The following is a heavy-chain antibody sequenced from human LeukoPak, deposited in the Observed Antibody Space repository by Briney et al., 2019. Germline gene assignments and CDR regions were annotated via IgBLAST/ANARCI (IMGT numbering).Heavy chain of an antibody. D-gene: IGHD2-8*01. CDR2: ISSSSSYI. V-gene: IGHV3-21*01. Sequence: GGSLRLSCAASGFTFSSYSMNWVRQAPGKGLEWVSSISSSSSYIYYADSVKGRFTISRDNAKNSLYLQMNSLRAEDTAVYYCAREYASRPRYFDYWGQGTLVTVSS. CDR3: AREYASRPRYFDY. CDR1: GFTFSSYS. J-gene: IGHJ4*02.